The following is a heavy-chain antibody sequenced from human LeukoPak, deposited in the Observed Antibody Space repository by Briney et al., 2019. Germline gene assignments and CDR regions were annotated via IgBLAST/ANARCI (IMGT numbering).Heavy chain of an antibody. CDR1: GYTFTSYY. V-gene: IGHV1-18*01. J-gene: IGHJ4*02. D-gene: IGHD2-2*01. Sequence: ASVKVSCKASGYTFTSYYLNWVRQAPGQGLEWMGWISAYNGNTNYAQKLQGRVTMTTDTSTSTAYMELRSLRSDDTAVYYCARDLGYCSSTSCSLPSDYWGQGTLVTVSS. CDR2: ISAYNGNT. CDR3: ARDLGYCSSTSCSLPSDY.